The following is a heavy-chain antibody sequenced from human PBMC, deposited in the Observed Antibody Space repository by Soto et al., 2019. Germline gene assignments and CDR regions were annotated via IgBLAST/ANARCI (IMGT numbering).Heavy chain of an antibody. CDR3: ARGRGGELLLHYFDY. CDR2: INHSGST. V-gene: IGHV4-34*01. Sequence: QVQLQQWGAGLLKPSETLSLTCAVYGGSFSGYYWSWIRQPPGKGLEWIGEINHSGSTNYNPPLKGRVTISVDTSKNQFSLKLSSVTAADTAVYYCARGRGGELLLHYFDYWGQGTLVTVSS. D-gene: IGHD1-26*01. CDR1: GGSFSGYY. J-gene: IGHJ4*02.